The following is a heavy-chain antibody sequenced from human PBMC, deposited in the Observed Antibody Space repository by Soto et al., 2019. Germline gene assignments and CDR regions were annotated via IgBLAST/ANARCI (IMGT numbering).Heavy chain of an antibody. J-gene: IGHJ6*03. CDR3: AREGLGHDFWSGYYSLNYYYYYMDV. Sequence: ASVKVSCKVSGYTLTELSMHWVRQAPGKGLEWMGGFDAEDGETIYAQKLQGRVTMTADTSTSTAYMELRSLRSDDTAVYYCAREGLGHDFWSGYYSLNYYYYYMDVWGKGTTVTVSS. CDR2: FDAEDGET. V-gene: IGHV1-24*01. CDR1: GYTLTELS. D-gene: IGHD3-3*01.